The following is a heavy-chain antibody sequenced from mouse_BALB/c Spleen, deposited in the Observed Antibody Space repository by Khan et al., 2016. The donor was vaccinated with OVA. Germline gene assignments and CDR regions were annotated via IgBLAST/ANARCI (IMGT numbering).Heavy chain of an antibody. CDR2: INTYTGEP. Sequence: QIQLVQSGPELKKPGETVKISCKASGYTFTNYGMTWVKQAPGKGLKWMGWINTYTGEPTYADDFKGRFAFSLETSATTASLQINNLKNEDTATYFCARVGIYWYFDVWGAGTTVTVSS. D-gene: IGHD1-1*02. CDR3: ARVGIYWYFDV. V-gene: IGHV9-3-1*01. CDR1: GYTFTNYG. J-gene: IGHJ1*01.